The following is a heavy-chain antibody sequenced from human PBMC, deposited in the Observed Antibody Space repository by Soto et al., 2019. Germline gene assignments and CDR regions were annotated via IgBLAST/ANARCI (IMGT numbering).Heavy chain of an antibody. CDR1: GFTVSNNY. D-gene: IGHD5-12*01. Sequence: PGGSLRLSCAASGFTVSNNYMSWVRQAPGKGLEWVSVIYSGGNTDYADSVKGRFTTSRDNSKRTVYLQMNSLRAEDTGVYYCARARDGYNFLYEPTWGQGTLVTVSS. V-gene: IGHV3-53*01. CDR2: IYSGGNT. CDR3: ARARDGYNFLYEPT. J-gene: IGHJ4*02.